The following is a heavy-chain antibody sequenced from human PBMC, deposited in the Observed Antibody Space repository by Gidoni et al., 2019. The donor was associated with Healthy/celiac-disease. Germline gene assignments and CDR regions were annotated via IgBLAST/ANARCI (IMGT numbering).Heavy chain of an antibody. CDR2: IYYSGST. Sequence: QVQLQESGPGLVKPSETLSLTCTVSGGSIIRYYWSWIRQPPGKGLEWIGYIYYSGSTNYNPSLKSRVTISVDTSKNQFSLKLSSVTAADTAVYYCARDGYCTNGVCFHNWFDPWGQGTLVTVSS. CDR3: ARDGYCTNGVCFHNWFDP. J-gene: IGHJ5*02. D-gene: IGHD2-8*01. V-gene: IGHV4-59*01. CDR1: GGSIIRYY.